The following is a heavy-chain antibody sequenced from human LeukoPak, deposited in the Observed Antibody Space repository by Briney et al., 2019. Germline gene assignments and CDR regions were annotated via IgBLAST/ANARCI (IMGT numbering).Heavy chain of an antibody. D-gene: IGHD3-9*01. V-gene: IGHV3-30*02. CDR1: GFTFSSYG. J-gene: IGHJ3*02. CDR2: IRYDGTNK. Sequence: GGSLRLSCAASGFTFSSYGMHWVRQAPGKGLEWVAFIRYDGTNKYYADSVKGRFTISRDNSKNTLYLQMNSLRAEDTAVYYCAKEYDILTGYYAFDMWGQGTMVTVSS. CDR3: AKEYDILTGYYAFDM.